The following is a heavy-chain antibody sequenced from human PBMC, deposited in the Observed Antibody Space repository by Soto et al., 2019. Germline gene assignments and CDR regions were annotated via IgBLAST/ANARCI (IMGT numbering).Heavy chain of an antibody. CDR3: AKDYEYTPMVYTNGFDY. J-gene: IGHJ4*02. CDR2: ISYDGSNK. D-gene: IGHD5-18*01. Sequence: GGSLRLPCAASGFSFGSYGMHWVRQAPGTGLEWVALISYDGSNKDYADSVKGRFTVSRDNSKNTLYLQMNSLRGEDTAVYYCAKDYEYTPMVYTNGFDYWGQGTPVTVSS. CDR1: GFSFGSYG. V-gene: IGHV3-30*18.